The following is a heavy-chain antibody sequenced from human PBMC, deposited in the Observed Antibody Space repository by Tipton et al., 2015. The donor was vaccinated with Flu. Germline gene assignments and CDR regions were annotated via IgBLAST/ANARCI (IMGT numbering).Heavy chain of an antibody. Sequence: TLSLTCSVSGGSISSGSYYWSWIRQPAGKGLEWIGRVFTSGSTNYNPSLKNRVTILLDTSKNQFSLKLRSVTAADTAVYYCARDPSLGMPDYFDYWGQGTLVTASS. CDR1: GGSISSGSYY. CDR2: VFTSGST. V-gene: IGHV4-61*02. CDR3: ARDPSLGMPDYFDY. D-gene: IGHD2-2*01. J-gene: IGHJ4*01.